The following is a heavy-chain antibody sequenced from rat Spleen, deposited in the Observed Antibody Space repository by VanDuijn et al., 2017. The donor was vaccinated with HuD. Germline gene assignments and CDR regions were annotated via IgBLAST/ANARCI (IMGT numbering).Heavy chain of an antibody. D-gene: IGHD1-12*02. J-gene: IGHJ2*01. CDR3: AREGYYDGTYYPFDY. V-gene: IGHV2-6*01. CDR2: ISSGAYT. CDR1: GFSLTSYH. Sequence: QVQLKESGPGLVQPSQTLSLTCTVSGFSLTSYHVSWVRQPPGKGLEWIATISSGAYTYYNSALKSRLSISRDTSKNQVSLKMNSLQTEDTATYYCAREGYYDGTYYPFDYWGQGVMVTVSS.